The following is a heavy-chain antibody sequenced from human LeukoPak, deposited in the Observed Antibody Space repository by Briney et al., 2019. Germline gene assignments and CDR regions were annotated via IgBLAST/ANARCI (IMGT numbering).Heavy chain of an antibody. Sequence: PSETLSPTCGVYGGSFSGYYWSWVRQAPGKGLEWVSVIYSGGSTYYADSVKGRFTISRDISKNTLYLQMNSLRAEDTAVYYCARGWGSRGAFDIWGQGTMVTVSS. V-gene: IGHV3-53*01. D-gene: IGHD6-13*01. CDR3: ARGWGSRGAFDI. CDR2: IYSGGST. J-gene: IGHJ3*02. CDR1: GGSFSGYY.